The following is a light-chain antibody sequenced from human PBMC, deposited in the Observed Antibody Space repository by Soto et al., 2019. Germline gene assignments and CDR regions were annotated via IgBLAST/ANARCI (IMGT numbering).Light chain of an antibody. CDR2: DDS. V-gene: IGLV3-21*02. J-gene: IGLJ1*01. CDR1: NIGSDS. CDR3: QVWDGSSDHYV. Sequence: SYELAQPPSVSVAPGQTARITCGGDNIGSDSVHWYQQKPGQAPLLVVYDDSDRPPGIPERFSGFSYGNTATLTISRVEAGDEADYYCQVWDGSSDHYVFGTGTKVTVL.